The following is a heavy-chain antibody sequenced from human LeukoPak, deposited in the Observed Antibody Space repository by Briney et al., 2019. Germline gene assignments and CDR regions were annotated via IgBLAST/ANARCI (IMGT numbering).Heavy chain of an antibody. CDR2: IRYDESTK. CDR3: AKDLPAAYFDY. CDR1: GFTFSNYG. V-gene: IGHV3-30*02. J-gene: IGHJ4*02. D-gene: IGHD2-2*01. Sequence: GGSQRLSCAASGFTFSNYGMHWVRQAPGKGLEWVAFIRYDESTKFYADSVKGRFTISRDNSKTTLYLQMNSLRAEDTAVYYCAKDLPAAYFDYWGQGTLVTVSS.